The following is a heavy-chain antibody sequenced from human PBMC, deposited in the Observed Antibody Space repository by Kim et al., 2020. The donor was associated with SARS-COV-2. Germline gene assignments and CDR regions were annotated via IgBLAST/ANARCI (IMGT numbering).Heavy chain of an antibody. CDR2: IFYSGST. Sequence: SETLSLTCTVSGGSISSGRHYWGWIRQPPGKGWEWFGSIFYSGSTYYNPSLKSLVTISVDTSKNLFSLKLSLGTAADTAIYYCARRVGGTTQQYFDYWG. CDR1: GGSISSGRHY. J-gene: IGHJ4*01. V-gene: IGHV4-39*01. D-gene: IGHD1-7*01. CDR3: ARRVGGTTQQYFDY.